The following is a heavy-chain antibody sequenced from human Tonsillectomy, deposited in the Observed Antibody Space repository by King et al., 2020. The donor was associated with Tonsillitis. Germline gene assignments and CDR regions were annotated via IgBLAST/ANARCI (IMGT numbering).Heavy chain of an antibody. Sequence: VQLVESGGGLVQPGRSLRLSCAASGFTFDDYTMHGVRQAPGRGLEWVSGITWNGGSIGYVASVKGRFTISRDNAKNSLYLQMNSLRPEDTALYYCAKDIESSGWYGMDVWGQGTTVTVSS. CDR2: ITWNGGSI. J-gene: IGHJ6*02. CDR3: AKDIESSGWYGMDV. V-gene: IGHV3-9*01. CDR1: GFTFDDYT. D-gene: IGHD6-19*01.